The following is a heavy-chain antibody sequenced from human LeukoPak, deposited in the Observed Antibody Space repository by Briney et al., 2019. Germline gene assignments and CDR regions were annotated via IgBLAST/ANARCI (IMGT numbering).Heavy chain of an antibody. D-gene: IGHD5-18*01. Sequence: GGSLRLSCAASGFTFSSYDMHWVRQATGKGLEWVSAIGTAGDTYYPGSVKGRFTISRENAKNSLYLQMNSLRAGDTAVYYCARVDTADDYYGMDVWGRGTTVTVSS. J-gene: IGHJ6*02. CDR2: IGTAGDT. CDR3: ARVDTADDYYGMDV. V-gene: IGHV3-13*01. CDR1: GFTFSSYD.